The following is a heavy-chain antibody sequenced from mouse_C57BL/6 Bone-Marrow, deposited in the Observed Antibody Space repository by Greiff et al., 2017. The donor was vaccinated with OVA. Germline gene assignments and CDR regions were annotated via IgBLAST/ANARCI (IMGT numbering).Heavy chain of an antibody. CDR2: INPYNGGT. J-gene: IGHJ2*01. D-gene: IGHD3-2*02. CDR1: GYTFTDYY. V-gene: IGHV1-19*01. Sequence: DVQLQESGPVLVKPGASVKLSCKASGYTFTDYYMNWVKQSHGKSLEWIGVINPYNGGTSYNQQFKGKATLTVDKSSSTAYMELNSLTSEDSTVYYFAVELRLRYYWGQGTTLTVSS. CDR3: AVELRLRYY.